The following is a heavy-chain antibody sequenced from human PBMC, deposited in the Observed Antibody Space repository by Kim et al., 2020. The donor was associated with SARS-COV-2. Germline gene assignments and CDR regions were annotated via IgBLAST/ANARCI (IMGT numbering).Heavy chain of an antibody. D-gene: IGHD5-12*01. CDR3: ARVRHRWLPHVGIDYYYYGMDV. CDR2: ISSSSSYI. V-gene: IGHV3-21*01. Sequence: GGSLILSCAASGFTFSSYSMNWVRQAPGKGLEWVSSISSSSSYIYYADSVKGRFTISRDNAKNSLYLQMNSLRAEDTAVYYCARVRHRWLPHVGIDYYYYGMDVWGQGTTVTVSS. CDR1: GFTFSSYS. J-gene: IGHJ6*02.